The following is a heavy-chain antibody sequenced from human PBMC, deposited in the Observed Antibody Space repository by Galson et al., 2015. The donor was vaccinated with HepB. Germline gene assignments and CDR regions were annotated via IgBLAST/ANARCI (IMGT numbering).Heavy chain of an antibody. V-gene: IGHV3-33*01. D-gene: IGHD3-16*01. J-gene: IGHJ6*03. CDR1: GFSFSHYG. CDR3: ARDPMYVRRSGGGGHYYYMDV. CDR2: IWYDGNNK. Sequence: SLRLSCAASGFSFSHYGMHWVRQAPGEGLEWVAVIWYDGNNKYYADSVKGRFTISRDNPKNTLYVQMKSLRAEDTAVYFCARDPMYVRRSGGGGHYYYMDVWGKGTTVTVSS.